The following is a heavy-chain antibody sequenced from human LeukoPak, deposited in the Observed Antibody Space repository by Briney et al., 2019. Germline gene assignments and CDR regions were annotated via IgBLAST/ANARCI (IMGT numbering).Heavy chain of an antibody. CDR1: GGSISSSSYY. D-gene: IGHD1-14*01. Sequence: SETLSLTCTVSGGSISSSSYYWSWIRQSPGKGLEWIGYIHNSGRTNYNPSLKSRVTGFVDTSKNQVPLRLSSVTAADTAVYYCARHGTISSESYFDYWGQGALVTVSS. V-gene: IGHV4-61*05. CDR2: IHNSGRT. J-gene: IGHJ4*02. CDR3: ARHGTISSESYFDY.